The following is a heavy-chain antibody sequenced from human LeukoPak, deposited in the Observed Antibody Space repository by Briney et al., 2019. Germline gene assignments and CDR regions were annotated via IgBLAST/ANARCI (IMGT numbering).Heavy chain of an antibody. CDR1: GGSISSSSDY. CDR3: ARRAYSAAYWKHFDY. CDR2: IYYHENT. D-gene: IGHD1-1*01. J-gene: IGHJ4*02. Sequence: SETLSLTCTVSGGSISSSSDYWGWIRQAPGKGLEWIRSIYYHENTYYNSSLKSRVTISVDTSKNQFSLKLNSVTAADTAVYFCARRAYSAAYWKHFDYWGQGTLVTVSS. V-gene: IGHV4-39*01.